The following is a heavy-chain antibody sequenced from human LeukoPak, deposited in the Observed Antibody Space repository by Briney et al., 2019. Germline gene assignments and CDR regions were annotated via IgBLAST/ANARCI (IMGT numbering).Heavy chain of an antibody. CDR2: IYYSGST. D-gene: IGHD3-10*01. J-gene: IGHJ4*02. V-gene: IGHV4-30-4*01. CDR1: GGSISSGDYY. Sequence: PSETLSLTCTVSGGSISSGDYYWSWIRQPPGKGLEWLGYIYYSGSTYYNPSLKSRVTISVDTSKNQFSLKLSSVTAADTAVYYCARAVPMVRGVGSLNFDYWGQGTLVTVSS. CDR3: ARAVPMVRGVGSLNFDY.